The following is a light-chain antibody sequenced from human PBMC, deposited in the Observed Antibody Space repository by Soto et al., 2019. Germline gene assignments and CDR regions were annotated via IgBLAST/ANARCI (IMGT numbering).Light chain of an antibody. Sequence: DIQMTQSPYSLSASVGDRVTITCQASENINNYLNWYQQKPGRAPKLLIYDASNLEAGVPARFSGSRSGTDFSFTISSLQPEDIATYYCQQYENFPYTFGQGTKVDI. CDR3: QQYENFPYT. CDR1: ENINNY. V-gene: IGKV1-33*01. CDR2: DAS. J-gene: IGKJ2*01.